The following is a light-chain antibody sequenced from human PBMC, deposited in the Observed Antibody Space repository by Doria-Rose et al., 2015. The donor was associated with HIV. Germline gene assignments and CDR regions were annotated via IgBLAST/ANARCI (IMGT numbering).Light chain of an antibody. V-gene: IGKV4-1*01. CDR2: WAS. CDR3: QQYYDTPS. J-gene: IGKJ3*01. CDR1: QSLLYTSKNY. Sequence: TQSPESLGMSLGERATLNCKSNQSLLYTSKNYLAWYQQKPGQPPKLLIYWASTRQSGVPARFSGSGPGTDFTLTISSLEAEDAAVYYCQQYYDTPSFGPGTTVDIK.